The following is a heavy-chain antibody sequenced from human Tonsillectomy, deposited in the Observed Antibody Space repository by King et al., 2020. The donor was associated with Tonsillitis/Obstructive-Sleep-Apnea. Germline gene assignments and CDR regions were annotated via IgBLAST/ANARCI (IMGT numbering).Heavy chain of an antibody. J-gene: IGHJ6*02. V-gene: IGHV1-69*10. CDR1: GDTFSSYA. CDR3: ARGQGIVVVPGATSGEDYHSFYHVDV. D-gene: IGHD2-2*01. CDR2: SIPILTIA. Sequence: QLVQSGAEVKKPGCSVKVSCKASGDTFSSYAISWVRQAPGQGLEWMGGSIPILTIANYAQKFRGRVRITADKSTTTAYMELGSLKSEDTAVYYCARGQGIVVVPGATSGEDYHSFYHVDVWGQGTTVTV.